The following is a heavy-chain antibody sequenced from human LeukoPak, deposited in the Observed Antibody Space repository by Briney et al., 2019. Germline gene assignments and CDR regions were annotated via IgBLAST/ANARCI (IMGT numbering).Heavy chain of an antibody. CDR2: IYWDDDK. V-gene: IGHV2-5*02. Sequence: SGPTLVKPTQTLTLTFTFSGFSLSTSGVGVGWIRQPPGKALEWLALIYWDDDKRYSPSLESRLTLTKDTSKNQVVLKMTNMDPVDTATYYCAGGSGRTFDYWGQGTLVTVSS. CDR3: AGGSGRTFDY. J-gene: IGHJ4*02. CDR1: GFSLSTSGVG. D-gene: IGHD3-10*01.